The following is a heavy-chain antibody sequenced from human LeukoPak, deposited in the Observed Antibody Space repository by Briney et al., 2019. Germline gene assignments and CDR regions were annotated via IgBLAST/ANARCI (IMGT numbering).Heavy chain of an antibody. CDR1: GGSMNTYY. V-gene: IGHV4-59*01. Sequence: SETLSLTCTVSGGSMNTYYWSWIRQPPGKGLEWIGYIYNSGSTNYNPSLKSRVTISVDTSKNQFSLKLSSVTAADTAVYYCARERKLRYWGQGTLVTVSS. J-gene: IGHJ4*02. CDR3: ARERKLRY. CDR2: IYNSGST.